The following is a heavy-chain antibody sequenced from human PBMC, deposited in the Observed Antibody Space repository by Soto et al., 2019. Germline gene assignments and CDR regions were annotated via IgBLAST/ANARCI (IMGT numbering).Heavy chain of an antibody. CDR1: GGSISSGDYY. CDR3: ARAQIYRGVGSDFDY. CDR2: IYYSGST. V-gene: IGHV4-30-4*01. Sequence: PSETLSLTCTVSGGSISSGDYYWSWIRRPPGKGLEWIGYIYYSGSTYYNPSLKSRVTISVDTSKNQFSLKLSSVTAADTAVYYCARAQIYRGVGSDFDYWGQGTLVTVSS. J-gene: IGHJ4*02. D-gene: IGHD1-26*01.